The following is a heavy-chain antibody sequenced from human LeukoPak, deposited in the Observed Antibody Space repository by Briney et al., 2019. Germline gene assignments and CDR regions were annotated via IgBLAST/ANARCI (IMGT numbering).Heavy chain of an antibody. CDR2: IKQDGSQR. CDR3: ARRGGSSSRRSPIDY. J-gene: IGHJ4*02. D-gene: IGHD6-6*01. Sequence: GGSLRLSCTASGFTFSDYWMTWVRQAPGKGPKWVANIKQDGSQRYYVDSVRGRFTISRDNAKNSLFLQMNGLRAEDTAVYYCARRGGSSSRRSPIDYWGQGTLVTVSS. CDR1: GFTFSDYW. V-gene: IGHV3-7*03.